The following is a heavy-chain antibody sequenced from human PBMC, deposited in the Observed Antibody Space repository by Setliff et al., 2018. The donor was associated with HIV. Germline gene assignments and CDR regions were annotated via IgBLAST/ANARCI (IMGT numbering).Heavy chain of an antibody. CDR3: ARGSSGWGMDFYYYYMDV. Sequence: SRFTFSTYAMHWVRQAPGKGLEWVAFIRYDGDNQYYADSVRGRFTISRDNSKSTLYLRMNSLRAEDTAVYYCARGSSGWGMDFYYYYMDVWGKGTTVTVSS. V-gene: IGHV3-30*01. CDR2: IRYDGDNQ. D-gene: IGHD6-19*01. CDR1: RFTFSTYA. J-gene: IGHJ6*03.